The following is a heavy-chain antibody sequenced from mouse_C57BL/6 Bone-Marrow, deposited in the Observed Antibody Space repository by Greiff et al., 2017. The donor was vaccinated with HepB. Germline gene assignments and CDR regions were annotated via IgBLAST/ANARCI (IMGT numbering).Heavy chain of an antibody. D-gene: IGHD3-2*02. CDR3: ARVGRGAQATLFDY. J-gene: IGHJ2*01. CDR1: GFTFSDYG. V-gene: IGHV5-17*01. CDR2: ISSGSSTI. Sequence: EVKVVESGGGLVKPGGSLKLSCAASGFTFSDYGMHWVRQAPEKGLEWVAYISSGSSTIYYADTVKGRFTISRDNAKNTLFLQMTSLRSEDTAMYYCARVGRGAQATLFDYWGQGTPLTVSS.